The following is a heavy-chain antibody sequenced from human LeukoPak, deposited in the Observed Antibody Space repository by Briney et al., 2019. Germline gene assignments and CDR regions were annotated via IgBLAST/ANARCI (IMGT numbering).Heavy chain of an antibody. D-gene: IGHD2-15*01. CDR3: ARTSSQYVDAFDI. V-gene: IGHV3-7*03. J-gene: IGHJ3*02. CDR2: IRQDGSEK. CDR1: GFTFSSYW. Sequence: GGALRLSCAASGFTFSSYWMSWVRQAPGRGVERGANIRQDGSEKYYVDSVKGRFTISRDNAKNSLYLQMNSLRAEGTAVYYCARTSSQYVDAFDIWGQGTMVTVSS.